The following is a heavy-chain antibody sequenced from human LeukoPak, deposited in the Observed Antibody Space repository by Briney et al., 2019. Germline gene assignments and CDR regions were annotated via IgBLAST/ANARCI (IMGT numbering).Heavy chain of an antibody. V-gene: IGHV5-51*01. Sequence: GESLKISCKGSGYSFTSYWIGWVRQMPGKGLEWMGIIYPGDSDTRYSPSFQGQVTISADKSISTAYLQWSSLKASDTAIYYCARQYYDVLTGLYIHFDYWGQGTLVTVSS. CDR1: GYSFTSYW. CDR3: ARQYYDVLTGLYIHFDY. J-gene: IGHJ4*02. CDR2: IYPGDSDT. D-gene: IGHD3-9*01.